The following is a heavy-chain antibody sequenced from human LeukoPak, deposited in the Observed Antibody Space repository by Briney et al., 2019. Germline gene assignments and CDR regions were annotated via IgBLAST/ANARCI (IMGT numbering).Heavy chain of an antibody. J-gene: IGHJ4*02. D-gene: IGHD3-3*01. Sequence: GGSLRLSCAASRFTFSSYAMSWVRQAPGKGLEWVSVISGSGTMKNYADSVKGRFTISRDVSKSTLYLQMNSLRAADTAVYYCAKAHYDFWSSSLFYYFDYWGQGTLVTVSS. CDR2: ISGSGTMK. CDR1: RFTFSSYA. V-gene: IGHV3-23*01. CDR3: AKAHYDFWSSSLFYYFDY.